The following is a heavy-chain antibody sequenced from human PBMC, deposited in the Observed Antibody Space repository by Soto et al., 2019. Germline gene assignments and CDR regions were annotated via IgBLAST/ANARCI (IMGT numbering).Heavy chain of an antibody. CDR2: MYAGGTT. D-gene: IGHD4-17*01. CDR3: AREFRDGSNTRLAFDP. J-gene: IGHJ5*02. Sequence: EMQLVESGEGLVQPGGSLRLSCAASGFTVSSSYMTWVRQAPGKGLEWVSVMYAGGTTYYADSVKGRLTFSRDNSKNMLYLQMNNLRADDTAVYYCAREFRDGSNTRLAFDPWGQGALVTVSS. CDR1: GFTVSSSY. V-gene: IGHV3-66*01.